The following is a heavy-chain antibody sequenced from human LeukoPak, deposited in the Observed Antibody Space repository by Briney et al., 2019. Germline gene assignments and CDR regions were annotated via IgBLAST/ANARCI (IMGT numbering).Heavy chain of an antibody. Sequence: PSETLSLTCTVSGGSISSSSYYWGWIRQPPGKGLEWIGSIYYSGSTNYNPSLKSRVTISVDTSKNQFSLKLSSVTAADTAVYYCARGRYYYDSSWDYWGQGTLVTVSS. D-gene: IGHD3-22*01. V-gene: IGHV4-39*07. J-gene: IGHJ4*02. CDR1: GGSISSSSYY. CDR3: ARGRYYYDSSWDY. CDR2: IYYSGST.